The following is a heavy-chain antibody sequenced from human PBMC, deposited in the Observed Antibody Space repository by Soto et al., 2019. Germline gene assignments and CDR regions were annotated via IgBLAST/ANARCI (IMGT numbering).Heavy chain of an antibody. CDR3: ARDLNDFWSGYPPSYYMDV. V-gene: IGHV3-48*01. CDR1: GFTFSSYS. CDR2: ISSSSSTI. Sequence: GGSLRLSCAASGFTFSSYSMNWVRQAPGKGLEWVSYISSSSSTIYYADSVKGRFTISRDNAKNSLYLQVNSLRAEDTAVYYCARDLNDFWSGYPPSYYMDVWGKGTTVTVSS. J-gene: IGHJ6*03. D-gene: IGHD3-3*01.